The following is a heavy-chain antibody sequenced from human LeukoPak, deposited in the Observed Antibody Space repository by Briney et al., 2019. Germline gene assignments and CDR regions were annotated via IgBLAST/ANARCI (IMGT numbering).Heavy chain of an antibody. CDR2: INPNSGGT. J-gene: IGHJ6*02. CDR3: ARVLILTGPHHGMDV. V-gene: IGHV1-2*02. Sequence: ASVKVSCKASGYAFTGYYMHWVRQAPGQGLEWMGWINPNSGGTNYAQKFQGRVTMTRDTSISTAYMELSRLRSDDTAVYHCARVLILTGPHHGMDVWGQGTTVTVSS. D-gene: IGHD3-9*01. CDR1: GYAFTGYY.